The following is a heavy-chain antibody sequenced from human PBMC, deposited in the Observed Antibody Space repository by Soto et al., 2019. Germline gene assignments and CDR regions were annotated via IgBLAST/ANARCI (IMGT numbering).Heavy chain of an antibody. J-gene: IGHJ6*02. D-gene: IGHD2-2*01. CDR1: GYTFTGYY. CDR3: ARESCSSTSCYVGLDYGMDV. V-gene: IGHV1-2*04. Sequence: ASVKVSCKASGYTFTGYYMHWVRQAPGQGLEWMGWINPNSGGTNYAQMFQGWVTMTRDTSISTAYMELSRLRSDDTAVYYCARESCSSTSCYVGLDYGMDVWGQGTTVTVSS. CDR2: INPNSGGT.